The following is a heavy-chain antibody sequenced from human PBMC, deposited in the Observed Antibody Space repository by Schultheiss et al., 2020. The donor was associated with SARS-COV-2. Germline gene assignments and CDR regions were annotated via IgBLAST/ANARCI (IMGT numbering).Heavy chain of an antibody. D-gene: IGHD3-22*01. CDR3: ARAPYDSSGYYYGDYYYGMDV. CDR1: GFTFSDYY. V-gene: IGHV3-74*01. CDR2: INSDGSST. J-gene: IGHJ6*02. Sequence: GESLKISCAASGFTFSDYYMSWVRQAPGKGLVWVSRINSDGSSTSYADSVKGRFTISRDNAKNTLYLQMNSLRAEDTAVYYCARAPYDSSGYYYGDYYYGMDVWGQGTTVTVSS.